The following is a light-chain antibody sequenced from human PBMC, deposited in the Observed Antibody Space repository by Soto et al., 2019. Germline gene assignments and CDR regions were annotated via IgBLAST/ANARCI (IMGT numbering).Light chain of an antibody. CDR2: TNN. Sequence: QSVLTQPPSVSGTPGQRVAIPCSGSSSNIASNSVNWYQQLPTAAPKLLIYTNNRRPSEVPDRFSASKSGTSASLAISGLQSEDEAHYYCAVWDDNLNAVVFGGGTKLTVL. CDR3: AVWDDNLNAVV. J-gene: IGLJ2*01. V-gene: IGLV1-44*01. CDR1: SSNIASNS.